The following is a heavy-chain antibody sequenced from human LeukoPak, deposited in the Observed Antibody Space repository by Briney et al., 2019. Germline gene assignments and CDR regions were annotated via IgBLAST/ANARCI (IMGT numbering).Heavy chain of an antibody. Sequence: PGGSLRLSCAASGFTFDDYAMHWVRQAPGKGLEWVSSISSSSSYIYYADSVKGRFTISRDNAKNSLYLQMNSLRAEDTAVYYCARMAREYYYDSSGSFDIWGQGTMVTVSS. V-gene: IGHV3-21*01. CDR1: GFTFDDYA. CDR3: ARMAREYYYDSSGSFDI. CDR2: ISSSSSYI. D-gene: IGHD3-22*01. J-gene: IGHJ3*02.